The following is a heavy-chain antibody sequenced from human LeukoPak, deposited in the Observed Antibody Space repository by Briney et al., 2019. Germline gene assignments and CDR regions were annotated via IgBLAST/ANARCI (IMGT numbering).Heavy chain of an antibody. CDR3: ARDGLGYCTNGVCYTAGRNWFDP. CDR1: GYTFTSYY. V-gene: IGHV1-46*01. CDR2: INPSGGST. D-gene: IGHD2-8*01. J-gene: IGHJ5*02. Sequence: ASVEVSCKASGYTFTSYYMHWVRQAPGQGLEWMGIINPSGGSTSYAQKFQGRVTMTRDMSTSTVYMELSSLRSEDTAVYYCARDGLGYCTNGVCYTAGRNWFDPWGQGTLVTVSS.